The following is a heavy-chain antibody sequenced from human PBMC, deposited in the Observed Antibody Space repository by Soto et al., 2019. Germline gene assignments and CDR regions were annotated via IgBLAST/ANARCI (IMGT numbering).Heavy chain of an antibody. J-gene: IGHJ4*02. D-gene: IGHD3-22*01. V-gene: IGHV3-23*01. Sequence: GESLKISCAASGFTFSSYAMSWVRQAPGKGLEWVSAISGSGGSTYYADSVKGRFTISRDNSKNTLYLQMNSLRAEDTAVYYCAKDLLPGYYDSSGYASGDYWGQGTLVTVSS. CDR1: GFTFSSYA. CDR3: AKDLLPGYYDSSGYASGDY. CDR2: ISGSGGST.